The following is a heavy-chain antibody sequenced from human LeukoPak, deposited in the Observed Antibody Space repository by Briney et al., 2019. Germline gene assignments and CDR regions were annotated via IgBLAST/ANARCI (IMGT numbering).Heavy chain of an antibody. CDR1: GFTFSSYA. V-gene: IGHV3-23*01. J-gene: IGHJ3*02. CDR2: ISGSGGST. CDR3: ARGLYGDYRHDAFDI. Sequence: PGGSLRLSCAASGFTFSSYAMSWVRQAPGKGLEWVSAISGSGGSTYYADSVKGRFTISRENAKNSLYLQMNSLRAGDTAVYYCARGLYGDYRHDAFDIWGQGTMVTVSS. D-gene: IGHD4-17*01.